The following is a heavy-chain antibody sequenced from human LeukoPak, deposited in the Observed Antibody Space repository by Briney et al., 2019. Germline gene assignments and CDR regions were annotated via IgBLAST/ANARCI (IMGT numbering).Heavy chain of an antibody. CDR3: ARLRFLEWPKAPYNWFDP. CDR1: GYTFTSYY. CDR2: INPSGGST. D-gene: IGHD3-3*01. V-gene: IGHV1-46*01. J-gene: IGHJ5*02. Sequence: ASVKVSCKASGYTFTSYYMHWVRQAPGQGLEWMGIINPSGGSTSYAQKFQGRVTMTRDTSTSTVYMELSSLRSEDTAVYYRARLRFLEWPKAPYNWFDPWGQGTLVTVPS.